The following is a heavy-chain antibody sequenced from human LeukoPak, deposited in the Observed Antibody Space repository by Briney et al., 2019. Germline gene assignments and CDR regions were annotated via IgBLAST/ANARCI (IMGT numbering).Heavy chain of an antibody. V-gene: IGHV3-30*02. Sequence: GGSLRLSCAASGFIFSSYGMHWVRQAPGKGLEWVAFIRYDGSNKYYADSVKGQFTISRDNSKNTLYLQMNSLRAEDTAVYYCAKTYSSRWYFDYWGQGTLVTVSS. CDR1: GFIFSSYG. J-gene: IGHJ4*02. CDR2: IRYDGSNK. CDR3: AKTYSSRWYFDY. D-gene: IGHD6-13*01.